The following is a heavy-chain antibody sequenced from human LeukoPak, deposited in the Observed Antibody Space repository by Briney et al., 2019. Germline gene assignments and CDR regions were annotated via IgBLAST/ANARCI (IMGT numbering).Heavy chain of an antibody. CDR1: GYTFTSYD. J-gene: IGHJ6*02. Sequence: ASVKVSCKAPGYTFTSYDINWVRQATGQGLEWMGWMNPNSGNTGYAQKFQGRVTMTRNTSISTAYMELSSLRSEDTAVYYCARVVIDLYYYGIDVWGQGTTVTVSS. CDR2: MNPNSGNT. D-gene: IGHD3-22*01. V-gene: IGHV1-8*01. CDR3: ARVVIDLYYYGIDV.